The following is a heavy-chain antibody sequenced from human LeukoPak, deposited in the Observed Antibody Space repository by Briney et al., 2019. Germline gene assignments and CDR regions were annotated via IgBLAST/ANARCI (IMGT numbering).Heavy chain of an antibody. CDR2: ISSSSSNI. J-gene: IGHJ4*02. CDR3: ARDLYGSGRYQRDY. Sequence: GGSLRLSCAASGITFSDYYMSWIRQAPGKGLEWVSSISSSSSNIYYADSVKGRFTISRDKAKTSLYLQMNSLRAEDTAVYYCARDLYGSGRYQRDYWGQGTLVTVSS. CDR1: GITFSDYY. D-gene: IGHD3-10*01. V-gene: IGHV3-11*04.